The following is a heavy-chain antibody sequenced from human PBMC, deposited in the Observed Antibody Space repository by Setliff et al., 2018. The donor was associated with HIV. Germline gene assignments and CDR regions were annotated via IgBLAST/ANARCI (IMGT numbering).Heavy chain of an antibody. CDR1: GGSISSYY. J-gene: IGHJ3*02. CDR2: IYYSGNT. CDR3: ASSRGRYYGSVRAFDI. Sequence: PSETLSLTCTVSGGSISSYYWSWVRQPPGKGLEWSGYIYYSGNTHYNPSLKSRVTMSVDTSKNQFSLKLSSVTAADTAVYYCASSRGRYYGSVRAFDIWGQGTMVTVSS. D-gene: IGHD3-10*01. V-gene: IGHV4-59*08.